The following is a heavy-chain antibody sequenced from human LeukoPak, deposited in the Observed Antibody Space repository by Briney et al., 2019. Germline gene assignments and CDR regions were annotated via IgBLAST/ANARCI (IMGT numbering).Heavy chain of an antibody. CDR1: GGSISSYY. D-gene: IGHD2-2*01. CDR2: IYYSGST. V-gene: IGHV4-59*08. Sequence: SETLSLTCTVSGGSISSYYWSWIRQPPGKGLEWIGYIYYSGSTNYNPSLNSRVTISVDTSKNQFSLKLSSVTAADTAVYYCARQGCSSTSCYSYYYYMDVWGKGTTVTVSS. J-gene: IGHJ6*03. CDR3: ARQGCSSTSCYSYYYYMDV.